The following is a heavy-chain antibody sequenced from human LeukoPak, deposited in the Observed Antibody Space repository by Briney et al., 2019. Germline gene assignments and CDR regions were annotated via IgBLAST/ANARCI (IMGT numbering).Heavy chain of an antibody. CDR2: IYYSGST. V-gene: IGHV4-59*01. J-gene: IGHJ4*02. CDR3: ASLYYYGSGSYYNY. CDR1: GGSISSYY. Sequence: PSETLSLTCTVSGGSISSYYWSWIRQPPGKGLEWIGYIYYSGSTNHNPSLKSRVTISVDTSKNQFSLKLSSVSAAGTAVYYCASLYYYGSGSYYNYWGQGTLVTVSS. D-gene: IGHD3-10*01.